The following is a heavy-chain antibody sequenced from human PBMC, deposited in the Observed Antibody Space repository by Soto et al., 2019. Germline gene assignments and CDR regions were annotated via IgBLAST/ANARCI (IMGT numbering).Heavy chain of an antibody. J-gene: IGHJ4*02. CDR3: ARGADYTNSNFDF. CDR2: ISSSGDT. D-gene: IGHD4-4*01. CDR1: GFAFSSYS. V-gene: IGHV3-21*01. Sequence: EVPLVESGGGLVKPGGSLRLSCAVSGFAFSSYSVNWVRQAPGKGLEWISSISSSGDTYYTDSLKGRLAISRDNAKNSLFLQMTSLRVEDTAVYYCARGADYTNSNFDFWGQGTLVTVAS.